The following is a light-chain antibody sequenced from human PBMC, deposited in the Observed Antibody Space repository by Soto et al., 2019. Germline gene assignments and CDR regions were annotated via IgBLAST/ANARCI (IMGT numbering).Light chain of an antibody. J-gene: IGKJ1*01. CDR3: HQYASSRT. CDR1: QSVSSRY. CDR2: AAS. Sequence: EIVLTQSPVTLSLSPGERATLSCRASQSVSSRYFAWYQQKPGQAPRLLIYAASSRAAGIPDRFSGSGSGTDSSLTISRLEPEDFAVYYCHQYASSRTFGPGTKVE. V-gene: IGKV3-20*01.